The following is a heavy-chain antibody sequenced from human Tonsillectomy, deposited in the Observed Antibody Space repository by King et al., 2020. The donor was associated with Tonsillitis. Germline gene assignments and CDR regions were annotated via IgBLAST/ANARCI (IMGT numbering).Heavy chain of an antibody. Sequence: VQLQKWGAGLLKPSETLSLTCAVYGGSFSGYYWSWIRQHPGKGLEWIGEINHSGSTNYNPSLKSRVTISVDTSKNQFSLKLSSVTAADTAVYYCASRDRSGRCIYWGQGTLVTVSS. CDR1: GGSFSGYY. V-gene: IGHV4-34*01. CDR2: INHSGST. J-gene: IGHJ4*02. CDR3: ASRDRSGRCIY. D-gene: IGHD1-26*01.